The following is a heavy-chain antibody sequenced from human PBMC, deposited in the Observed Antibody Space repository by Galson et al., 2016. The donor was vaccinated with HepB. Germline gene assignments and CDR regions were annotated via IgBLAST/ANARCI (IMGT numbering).Heavy chain of an antibody. D-gene: IGHD3-16*01. CDR2: ISWNSNNI. J-gene: IGHJ5*02. CDR1: GFNFNEYA. V-gene: IGHV3-9*01. Sequence: SLRLSCAASGFNFNEYAMHWVRQAPGKGLEWVSGISWNSNNIGYADSVKGRFTISRDNSKNALYLQMNSLREEDTAVYYCARDRLGWFEPWGREPWSPSPQ. CDR3: ARDRLGWFEP.